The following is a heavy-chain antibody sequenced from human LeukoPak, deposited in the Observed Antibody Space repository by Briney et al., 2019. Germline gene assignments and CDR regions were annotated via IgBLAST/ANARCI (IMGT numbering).Heavy chain of an antibody. Sequence: SQTLSLTCSVSGGSFNSGGYYWTWIRQPPGKGLEWIGYIYYSGSTYYNPSLKSRVTISVDTSKNQFSLKLSSVTAADTAVYYCARGGDWFDPWGQGTLVTVSS. CDR2: IYYSGST. D-gene: IGHD3-16*01. CDR1: GGSFNSGGYY. J-gene: IGHJ5*02. V-gene: IGHV4-30-4*08. CDR3: ARGGDWFDP.